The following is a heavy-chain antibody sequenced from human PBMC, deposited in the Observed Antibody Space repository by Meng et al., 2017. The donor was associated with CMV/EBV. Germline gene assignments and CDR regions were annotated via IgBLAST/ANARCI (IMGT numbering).Heavy chain of an antibody. CDR1: GGSISSSSYY. CDR2: IYYSGST. CDR3: ARDGYSSSWHY. D-gene: IGHD6-6*01. Sequence: GSLRLSCTVSGGSISSSSYYWGWIRQPPGKGLEWIGSIYYSGSTYYNPSLKSRVTISVDTSKNQFSLKLSSVTAADTAVYYCARDGYSSSWHYWGQGTLVTVSS. V-gene: IGHV4-39*02. J-gene: IGHJ4*02.